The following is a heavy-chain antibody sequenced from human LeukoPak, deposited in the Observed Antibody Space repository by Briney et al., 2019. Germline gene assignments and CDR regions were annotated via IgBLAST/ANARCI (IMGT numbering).Heavy chain of an antibody. J-gene: IGHJ2*01. CDR3: ARGYWNFGL. V-gene: IGHV3-7*01. CDR1: GFTFSSYW. Sequence: GGSLRLSCAASGFTFSSYWMSWVRQAPGKGLEWVANIKQDGSEKNYVDSVKGRFTSSRDNAKNSLYLQMNRLRVEDTAVYYCARGYWNFGLWGRGTQVTVSS. CDR2: IKQDGSEK.